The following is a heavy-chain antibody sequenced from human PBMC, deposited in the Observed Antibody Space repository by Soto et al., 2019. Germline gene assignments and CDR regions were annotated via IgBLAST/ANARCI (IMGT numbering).Heavy chain of an antibody. CDR3: ARERFQVISDGMDV. V-gene: IGHV1-69*13. CDR2: IIPIFGTA. D-gene: IGHD2-21*01. Sequence: SVKVSCKASGGTFSSYAISWVRQAPGQGLEWMGGIIPIFGTANYAQKFQGRVTITADESTSTAYMELSSLRSEDTAVYYCARERFQVISDGMDVWGQGTTVTVSS. J-gene: IGHJ6*02. CDR1: GGTFSSYA.